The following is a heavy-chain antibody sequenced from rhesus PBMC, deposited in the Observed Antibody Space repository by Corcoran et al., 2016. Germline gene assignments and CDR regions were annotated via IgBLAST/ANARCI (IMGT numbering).Heavy chain of an antibody. J-gene: IGHJ4*01. D-gene: IGHD1-7*02. CDR3: ARETGTTSYDY. V-gene: IGHV4-160*01. CDR2: INGSGGST. Sequence: QVQLQESGPGLVKPSETLSLTCAVSGGSISSNYWSWIRQPPGKGREWIGRINGSGGSTDTNPSLKRRVTISTDTSKNQFSLKLSCVTAADTAGYYGARETGTTSYDYWGQGVLVTVSS. CDR1: GGSISSNY.